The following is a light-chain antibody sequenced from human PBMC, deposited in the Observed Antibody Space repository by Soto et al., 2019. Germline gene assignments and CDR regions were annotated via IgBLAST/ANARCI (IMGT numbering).Light chain of an antibody. V-gene: IGKV3-15*01. CDR3: QQYDKWPGT. CDR1: QSVSNN. CDR2: GAS. J-gene: IGKJ1*01. Sequence: EIVLTQSPATLSLSPGERATLSCRASQSVSNNLAWYQQKPGQVPRLLIYGASTRASGIPGSFSGSGSGTEFTLTISSLQSEDFAVYYCQQYDKWPGTFGQGTKVEVK.